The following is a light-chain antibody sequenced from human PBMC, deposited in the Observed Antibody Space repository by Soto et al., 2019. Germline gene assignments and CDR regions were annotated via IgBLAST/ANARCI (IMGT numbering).Light chain of an antibody. CDR1: QSVSSN. CDR2: GVS. Sequence: EIVMKQSPATLSVSPGEGATLSCRASQSVSSNLAWYQQKPGQAPRLLIYGVSNRATSIPDRFSGSGSGTHFTLTIDRLEPEDFAVYSCQQYTQSLWTFGQGTKVDI. V-gene: IGKV3D-15*02. CDR3: QQYTQSLWT. J-gene: IGKJ1*01.